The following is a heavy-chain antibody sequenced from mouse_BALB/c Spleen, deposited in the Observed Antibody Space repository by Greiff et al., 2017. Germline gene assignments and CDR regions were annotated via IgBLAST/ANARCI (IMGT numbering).Heavy chain of an antibody. CDR3: AREGTMITTGAWFAY. CDR2: ISSGGSYT. D-gene: IGHD2-4*01. V-gene: IGHV5-9-4*01. Sequence: EVKLVESWGGLVKPGGSLKLSCAASGFTFSSYAMSWVRQSPEKRLEWVAEISSGGSYTYYPDTVTGRFTISRDNAKNTLYLEMSSLRSEDTAMYYCAREGTMITTGAWFAYWGQGTLVTVSA. CDR1: GFTFSSYA. J-gene: IGHJ3*01.